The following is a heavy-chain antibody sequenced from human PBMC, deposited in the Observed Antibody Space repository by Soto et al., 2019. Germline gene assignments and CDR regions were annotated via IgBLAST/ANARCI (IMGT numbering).Heavy chain of an antibody. CDR2: ISSSGNS. Sequence: YSVAEGYSISRTHYRTWNRKHPGKGLEWIGYISSSGNSYYSPSLKSRVFMSVDTSKNLFSLKLSSVTAADTAIYSCVGRLTSNYCGFDSWGEGTQGTGPS. D-gene: IGHD4-4*01. J-gene: IGHJ4*02. CDR3: VGRLTSNYCGFDS. V-gene: IGHV4-31*03. CDR1: EGYSISRTHY.